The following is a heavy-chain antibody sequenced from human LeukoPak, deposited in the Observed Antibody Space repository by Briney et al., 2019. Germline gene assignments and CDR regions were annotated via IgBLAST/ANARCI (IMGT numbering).Heavy chain of an antibody. Sequence: AGGSLRLSCAASGFRVGDNFMNWVRQAPGKGLEWVSVIYNDGVTDSTESVRGRFTISRDKSKNTLYLQMNSLRAEDTAVYYCARLRTESDVFDIWGQGTMVTVSS. CDR3: ARLRTESDVFDI. J-gene: IGHJ3*02. CDR1: GFRVGDNF. V-gene: IGHV3-66*01. CDR2: IYNDGVT.